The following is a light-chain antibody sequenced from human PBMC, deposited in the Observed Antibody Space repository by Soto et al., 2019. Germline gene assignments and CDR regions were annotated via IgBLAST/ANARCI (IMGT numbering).Light chain of an antibody. CDR2: EVT. Sequence: QSALTQPASVSGSPGQSITISCTGTSIDIGDYNYVSWYQHHPGKAPKLMIYEVTNRPSGVSNRFSGSKSGNTASLTISGLQAEDEADYYCISHSTTIAYVVLGGGTKVTVL. CDR3: ISHSTTIAYVV. CDR1: SIDIGDYNY. J-gene: IGLJ2*01. V-gene: IGLV2-14*01.